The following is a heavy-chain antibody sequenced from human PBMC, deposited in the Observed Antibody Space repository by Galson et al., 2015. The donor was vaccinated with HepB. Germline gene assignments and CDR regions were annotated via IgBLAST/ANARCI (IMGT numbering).Heavy chain of an antibody. CDR1: GFTFSSYW. Sequence: SLRLSCAASGFTFSSYWMSWVRQAPGKGLEWVAYIKEDGSEKYYVDSVKGRFTISRDNSKNTLYLEMNSLRVEDTDVYNCAKDRPTQWALVTHRVGWLDPWGQGTLVTVSS. J-gene: IGHJ5*02. CDR3: AKDRPTQWALVTHRVGWLDP. V-gene: IGHV3-7*01. D-gene: IGHD1-26*01. CDR2: IKEDGSEK.